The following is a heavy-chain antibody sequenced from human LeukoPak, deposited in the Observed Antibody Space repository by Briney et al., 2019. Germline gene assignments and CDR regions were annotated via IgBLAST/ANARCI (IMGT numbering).Heavy chain of an antibody. CDR1: GYTLTELS. CDR3: ATWYSSSWSPFDY. D-gene: IGHD6-13*01. V-gene: IGHV1-24*01. J-gene: IGHJ4*02. Sequence: EASVKVSCKVSGYTLTELSMHWVRQAPGKGLEWMGGFDPEDGETIYAQKFQGRVTMTEDTSTDTAYMELSSLGSEDTAVYYCATWYSSSWSPFDYWGQGTLVTVSS. CDR2: FDPEDGET.